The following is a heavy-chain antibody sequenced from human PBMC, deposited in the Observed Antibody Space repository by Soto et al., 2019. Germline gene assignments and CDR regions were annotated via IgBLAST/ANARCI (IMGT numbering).Heavy chain of an antibody. D-gene: IGHD5-12*01. CDR3: CRTSGYSQGWDFDY. Sequence: EVPLVESGGGLVQPGGSLRLSCAASGFTFSDNYMDWVRQAPGKGLEWVGRVRNKANSYTTEYAASVKGRFTISRDDSKNSLYLQMNRLKTEDTALYYWCRTSGYSQGWDFDYWGQGTLVTVSS. V-gene: IGHV3-72*01. J-gene: IGHJ4*02. CDR2: VRNKANSYTT. CDR1: GFTFSDNY.